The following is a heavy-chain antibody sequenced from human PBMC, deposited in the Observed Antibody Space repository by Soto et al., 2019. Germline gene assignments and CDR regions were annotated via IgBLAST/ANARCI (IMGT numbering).Heavy chain of an antibody. CDR3: AEDFIVNNGVWEPYDV. CDR2: LFGSGGGI. D-gene: IGHD2-8*01. V-gene: IGHV3-23*01. CDR1: GFAFSAST. J-gene: IGHJ3*01. Sequence: EVQLLESGGGLVQPGESLRLSCAASGFAFSASTMNWVRQVPGKGLQWVAGLFGSGGGIQYADSVRGRFTVSRGNSKNTRYLQMDSLRAEDMTVYYWAEDFIVNNGVWEPYDVWVRGTEVTVYS.